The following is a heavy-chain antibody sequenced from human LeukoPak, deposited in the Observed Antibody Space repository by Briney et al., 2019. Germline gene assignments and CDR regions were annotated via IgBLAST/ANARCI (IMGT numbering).Heavy chain of an antibody. D-gene: IGHD3-22*01. CDR3: ARVRQDYYDSSGYWGYFQH. Sequence: GGSLRLSCAASGFTFSSAWMTWVRQAPGKGLEWVSYISSSGSTIYYADSVKGRFTISRDNAKNSLYLQMNSLRAEDTAVYYCARVRQDYYDSSGYWGYFQHWGQGTLVTVSS. J-gene: IGHJ1*01. CDR2: ISSSGSTI. CDR1: GFTFSSAW. V-gene: IGHV3-48*04.